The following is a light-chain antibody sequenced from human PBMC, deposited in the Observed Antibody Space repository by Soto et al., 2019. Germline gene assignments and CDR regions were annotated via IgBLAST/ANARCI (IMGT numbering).Light chain of an antibody. CDR2: EVS. Sequence: QSVLTQPPSASGSPGQSVTISCTGTSSDVGGYNYVSWYQQHPGKAPKLMIYEVSKRPSGVPDRFSGSMSGNTASLTVSGLQAEDEADYYCSSYAGSNSYVFGTGTKLTVL. J-gene: IGLJ1*01. CDR3: SSYAGSNSYV. V-gene: IGLV2-8*01. CDR1: SSDVGGYNY.